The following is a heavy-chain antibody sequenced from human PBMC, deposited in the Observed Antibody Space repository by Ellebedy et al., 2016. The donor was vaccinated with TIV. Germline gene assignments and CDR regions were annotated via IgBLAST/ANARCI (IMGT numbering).Heavy chain of an antibody. J-gene: IGHJ6*02. CDR3: AKEGDPRSYYYYGMDV. V-gene: IGHV3-48*01. Sequence: GESLKISCAASGFTFSSYSMNWVRQAPGKGLEWVSYISSSSSTIYYADSVKGRFTISRDNSKNTLYLQMNSLRAEDTAVYYCAKEGDPRSYYYYGMDVWGQGTTVTVSS. CDR1: GFTFSSYS. CDR2: ISSSSSTI.